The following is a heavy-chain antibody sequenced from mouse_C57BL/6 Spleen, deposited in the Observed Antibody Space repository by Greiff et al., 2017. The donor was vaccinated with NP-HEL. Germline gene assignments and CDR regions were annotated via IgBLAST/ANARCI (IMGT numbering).Heavy chain of an antibody. CDR3: ARGGGLRRAMDY. V-gene: IGHV1-26*01. Sequence: EVQLQQSGPELVKPGASVKISCKASGYTFTDYYMNWVKQSHGKSLEWIGDINPNNGGTSYNQKFKGKATLTVDKSSSTAYMELRSLTSEDSAVYYCARGGGLRRAMDYWGQGTSVTVSS. J-gene: IGHJ4*01. D-gene: IGHD2-4*01. CDR1: GYTFTDYY. CDR2: INPNNGGT.